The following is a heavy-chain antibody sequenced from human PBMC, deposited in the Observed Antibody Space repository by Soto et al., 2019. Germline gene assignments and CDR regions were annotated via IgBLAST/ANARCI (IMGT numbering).Heavy chain of an antibody. J-gene: IGHJ4*02. CDR3: AFGINGAVAGTAYFDY. D-gene: IGHD6-19*01. CDR1: GGTFSSYA. CDR2: IIPIFGTA. Sequence: GASVKVSCKASGGTFSSYAISWVRQAPGQGLEWMGGIIPIFGTANYAQKFQGRVTITADESTSTAYMELSSLRSEDTAVYYCAFGINGAVAGTAYFDYWGQGTLVTVS. V-gene: IGHV1-69*13.